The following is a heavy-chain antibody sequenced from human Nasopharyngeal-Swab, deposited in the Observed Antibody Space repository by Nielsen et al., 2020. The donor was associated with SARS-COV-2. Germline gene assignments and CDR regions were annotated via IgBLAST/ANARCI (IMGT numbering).Heavy chain of an antibody. V-gene: IGHV4-59*01. CDR1: GGSISSYY. Sequence: ESLKISCTVSGGSISSYYWSWIRQPPGKGPEWIGYIYYSGSTNYNPSLKGRVTISVDTSKNQFSLKLSSVTAADTAVYYCARGGGLGYYDFWSGYSQTSDAFDIWGQGTMVTVSS. CDR2: IYYSGST. CDR3: ARGGGLGYYDFWSGYSQTSDAFDI. J-gene: IGHJ3*02. D-gene: IGHD3-3*01.